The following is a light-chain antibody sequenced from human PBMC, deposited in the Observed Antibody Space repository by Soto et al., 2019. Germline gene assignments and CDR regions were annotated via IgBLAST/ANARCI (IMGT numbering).Light chain of an antibody. CDR3: QQYNNWPDT. CDR1: QSVSNN. Sequence: EIVMTQSPATLSVSPGERATLSCRASQSVSNNLAWYQQKPGQSPRLLNYGASTRATGIPARFSGSGSGTEFTLAISGLQSEDFAVYYCQQYNNWPDTFGQGTKLEIK. J-gene: IGKJ2*01. CDR2: GAS. V-gene: IGKV3-15*01.